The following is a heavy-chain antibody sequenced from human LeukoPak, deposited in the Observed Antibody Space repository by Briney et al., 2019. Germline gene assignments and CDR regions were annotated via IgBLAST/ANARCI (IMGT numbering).Heavy chain of an antibody. CDR3: ARDRYCSSTSCYSWFDP. CDR1: GFTFSSYW. Sequence: PGGSLRLSRAASGFTFSSYWMHWVRQAPGKGLVWVSRINSDGSSTSYADSVKGRFTISRDNAKNTLYLQMNSLRAEDTAVYYCARDRYCSSTSCYSWFDPWGQGTLVTVSS. V-gene: IGHV3-74*01. CDR2: INSDGSST. J-gene: IGHJ5*02. D-gene: IGHD2-2*01.